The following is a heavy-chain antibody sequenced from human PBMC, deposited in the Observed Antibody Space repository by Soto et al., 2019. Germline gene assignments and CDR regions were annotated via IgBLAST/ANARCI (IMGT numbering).Heavy chain of an antibody. V-gene: IGHV4-61*01. CDR3: ARAPILWFGELLYFDY. CDR2: IYYSGST. CDR1: GGSVSSGSYY. D-gene: IGHD3-10*01. Sequence: SETLSLTRTVSGGSVSSGSYYWSWIRQPPGKGLEWIGYIYYSGSTNYNPSLKSRVTISVDTSKNQFSLKLSSVTAADTAVYYCARAPILWFGELLYFDYWGQGTLVTVSS. J-gene: IGHJ4*02.